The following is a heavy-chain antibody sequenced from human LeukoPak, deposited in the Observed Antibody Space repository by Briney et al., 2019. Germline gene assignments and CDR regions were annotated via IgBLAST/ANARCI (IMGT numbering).Heavy chain of an antibody. CDR2: ISGSGGST. J-gene: IGHJ4*02. CDR1: GFTFSSYA. D-gene: IGHD3-9*01. Sequence: GGSLRLSCAASGFTFSSYAMSWVRQAPGKGLEWVSAISGSGGSTYYADSVKGRFTISRDNSKNTLYLQTNSLRADNTAVYYCAKNVMGRMTGLDYWGQGTLVIVSS. V-gene: IGHV3-23*01. CDR3: AKNVMGRMTGLDY.